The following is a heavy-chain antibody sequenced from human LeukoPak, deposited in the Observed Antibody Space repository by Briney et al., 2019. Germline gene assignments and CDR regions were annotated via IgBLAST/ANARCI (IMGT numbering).Heavy chain of an antibody. CDR3: VPTSVAYISYWNV. Sequence: GASVKLSCNPAGYTFTDDYMHWVREAPGQGLEFMGWINPDTGFTNYAQKFQGRVTMTRDTSITTAYMEIKSLTSDDTAVYYCVPTSVAYISYWNVWGPGTLVTVSS. D-gene: IGHD1-1*01. V-gene: IGHV1-2*02. CDR2: INPDTGFT. CDR1: GYTFTDDY. J-gene: IGHJ4*02.